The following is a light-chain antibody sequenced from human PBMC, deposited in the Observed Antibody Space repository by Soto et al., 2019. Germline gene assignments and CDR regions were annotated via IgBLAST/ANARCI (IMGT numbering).Light chain of an antibody. CDR3: QQYNTWPPLT. V-gene: IGKV3-15*01. J-gene: IGKJ4*01. CDR2: GAS. CDR1: GHVGSR. Sequence: EVVVTQSPATLSVSPGESVTLSCRASGHVGSRLAWYQQKPGQAPRLLIYGASTRAIGVPARFSGGGSGTEFTLTISSLQSEDVAVYYCQQYNTWPPLTFGGGTKVEIK.